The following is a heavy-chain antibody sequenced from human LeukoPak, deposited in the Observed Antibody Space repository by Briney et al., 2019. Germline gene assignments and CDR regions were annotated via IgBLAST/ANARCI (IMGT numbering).Heavy chain of an antibody. CDR3: ARCGGSSYY. CDR2: IYHSGST. V-gene: IGHV4-38-2*01. CDR1: GYSISSGYY. Sequence: SETLSLTCAVSGYSISSGYYWGWIRQPPGKGLEWIGSIYHSGSTYYNPSLRSRVTISVDTSKNQFSLKLSSVTAADTAVYYCARCGGSSYYWGQGTLVTVSS. D-gene: IGHD2-21*01. J-gene: IGHJ4*02.